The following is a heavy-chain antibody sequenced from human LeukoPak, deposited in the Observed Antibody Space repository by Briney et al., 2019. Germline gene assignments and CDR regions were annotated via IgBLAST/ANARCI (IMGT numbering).Heavy chain of an antibody. Sequence: ASVKVSCKASGYTFTSYGISWVRQAPGQGLEWMGWISAYNGNTNYAQKLQGRVTMTTDTSTSTAYMELRSLRSDDTAVYYCARDTGYCSSTSCYMFDYWGQGTLVTVSS. CDR2: ISAYNGNT. J-gene: IGHJ4*02. CDR1: GYTFTSYG. D-gene: IGHD2-2*02. CDR3: ARDTGYCSSTSCYMFDY. V-gene: IGHV1-18*01.